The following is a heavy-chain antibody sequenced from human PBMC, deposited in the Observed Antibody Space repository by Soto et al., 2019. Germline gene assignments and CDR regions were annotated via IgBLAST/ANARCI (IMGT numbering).Heavy chain of an antibody. D-gene: IGHD3-22*01. V-gene: IGHV4-4*02. Sequence: SETLSLTCTVSGDSMSSSNWWNWVRQPPGKGLEWIGEAHHSGRTNYNPSLRSRVTISVDRSQNLFSLKLASVTAADTAVYYCTREPFDSSGYYFDFWGQGTLVTVSS. CDR2: AHHSGRT. CDR3: TREPFDSSGYYFDF. CDR1: GDSMSSSNW. J-gene: IGHJ4*01.